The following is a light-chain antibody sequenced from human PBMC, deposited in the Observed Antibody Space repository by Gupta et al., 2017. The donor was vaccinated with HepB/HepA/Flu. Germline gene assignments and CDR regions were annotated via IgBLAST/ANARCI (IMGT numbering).Light chain of an antibody. V-gene: IGLV3-19*01. Sequence: SSDLTQGPAVSVALGQTVRSTCQGDILRSYYASWFQQKPGQTPILLIYGKNNRPSGIPDRFSGSSSGNTASLTITGTQAEDEADYYCNSRDSSGNRVVFGGGTKLTVL. CDR3: NSRDSSGNRVV. CDR1: ILRSYY. CDR2: GKN. J-gene: IGLJ2*01.